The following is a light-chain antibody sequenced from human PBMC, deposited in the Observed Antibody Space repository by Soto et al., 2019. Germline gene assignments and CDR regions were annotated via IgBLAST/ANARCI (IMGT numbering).Light chain of an antibody. CDR1: SSDVGGYNY. V-gene: IGLV2-14*01. J-gene: IGLJ3*02. CDR3: SSYTSISTWV. CDR2: EVS. Sequence: QSVLTQPASVSGSPGQSITISCTGTSSDVGGYNYVSWYQQYPGKAPKLMIYEVSNRPSGVSNRFSGSKSGNTAALTIFGLQAEDEADYYCSSYTSISTWVFGGGTKLTVL.